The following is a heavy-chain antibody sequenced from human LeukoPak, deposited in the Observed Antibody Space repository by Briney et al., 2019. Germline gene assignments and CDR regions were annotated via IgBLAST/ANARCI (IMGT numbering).Heavy chain of an antibody. D-gene: IGHD3-10*01. CDR1: GGSISSYY. J-gene: IGHJ6*02. V-gene: IGHV4-59*08. Sequence: SETLSLTCTVSGGSISSYYWSWIRQPPGKGLEWIGYIYYSGSTNYNPSPKSRVTISVDTSKNQFSLKLSSVTAADTAVYYCARLGVATDRGVKTLNSMDVWGQGTTVTVSS. CDR2: IYYSGST. CDR3: ARLGVATDRGVKTLNSMDV.